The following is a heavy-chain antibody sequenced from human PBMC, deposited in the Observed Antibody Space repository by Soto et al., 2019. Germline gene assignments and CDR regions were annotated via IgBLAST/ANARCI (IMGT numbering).Heavy chain of an antibody. D-gene: IGHD3-10*01. CDR1: GGPIKTGAYY. Sequence: SETLSLTCNVSGGPIKTGAYYWNWIPQPPGKGLEWIGYVFYSGATNYSPSLKSRAAISMDTSKNQFSLSLTSVNAADTAVYYCARAGFSYGHLLFWGQGIRVTVSS. V-gene: IGHV4-30-4*01. CDR2: VFYSGAT. J-gene: IGHJ4*02. CDR3: ARAGFSYGHLLF.